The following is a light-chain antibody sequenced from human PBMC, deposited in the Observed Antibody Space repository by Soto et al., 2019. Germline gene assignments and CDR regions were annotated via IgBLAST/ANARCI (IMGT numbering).Light chain of an antibody. CDR3: AAWNNSLVGGPA. CDR1: NSNVGSKY. Sequence: QSVLTQPASASGTPGQRVTISCSGSNSNVGSKYVYWYQQLPGTAPKLLLYRNNQRPSGVSDRFSGCKSGTSASLAISGLRSEDEADYYCAAWNNSLVGGPAFGGGTQLTVL. CDR2: RNN. V-gene: IGLV1-47*01. J-gene: IGLJ2*01.